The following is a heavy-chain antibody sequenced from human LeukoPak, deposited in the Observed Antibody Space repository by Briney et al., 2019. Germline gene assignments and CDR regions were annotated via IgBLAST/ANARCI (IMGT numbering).Heavy chain of an antibody. Sequence: SETLSLTCTVSGGSISGSTYYWGRVRQPPGKGLEWIGSIYYSGSTYYNPSLKSRVTISVDTSKNQFSLKLSSVTAADTAVYFCTLRDFWGQGSLVTVSS. J-gene: IGHJ4*02. CDR1: GGSISGSTYY. CDR2: IYYSGST. CDR3: TLRDF. V-gene: IGHV4-39*01.